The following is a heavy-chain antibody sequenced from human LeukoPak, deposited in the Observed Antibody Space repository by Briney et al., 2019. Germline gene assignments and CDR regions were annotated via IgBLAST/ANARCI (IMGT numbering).Heavy chain of an antibody. J-gene: IGHJ4*02. Sequence: SETLSLTCSVSGGSISSSSYFWSWIRQPPGKGLEWIATIYYSGSTYYNPSLKSLVTISVDTSKSQFSLKLSSVTAANTAVYYCARHSPCTGGGCDFDYWGQGTLVTVSS. CDR3: ARHSPCTGGGCDFDY. D-gene: IGHD2-8*02. CDR2: IYYSGST. CDR1: GGSISSSSYF. V-gene: IGHV4-39*01.